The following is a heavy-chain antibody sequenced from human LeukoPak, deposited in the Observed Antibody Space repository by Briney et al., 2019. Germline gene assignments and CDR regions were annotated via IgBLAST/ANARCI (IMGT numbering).Heavy chain of an antibody. V-gene: IGHV3-72*01. D-gene: IGHD3-10*01. CDR2: STNKPKRYTT. CDR3: ARGGSGSYYKYSYYGMDV. J-gene: IGHJ6*02. CDR1: GFTFSEHY. Sequence: GGSMRLSCAGYGFTFSEHYIDWVRQGPGKGLEWVGRSTNKPKRYTTDYAASLKGRFIISRDESNTSVYLQMNSLKTEDTGVYYCARGGSGSYYKYSYYGMDVWGQGTTVTVSS.